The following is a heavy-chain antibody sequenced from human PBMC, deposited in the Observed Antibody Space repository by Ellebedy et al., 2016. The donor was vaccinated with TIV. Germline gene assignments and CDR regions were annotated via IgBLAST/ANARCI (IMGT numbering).Heavy chain of an antibody. Sequence: ASVKVSXXASGYMFKRFSISWVRQAPGQGLEWMGWINPNSGGTNYAQKFQGRVTMTRDTSISTAYMELSSLRSEDTAVYYCARVDGAIDYWGQGTLVTVSS. J-gene: IGHJ4*02. CDR1: GYMFKRFS. CDR2: INPNSGGT. CDR3: ARVDGAIDY. V-gene: IGHV1-2*02. D-gene: IGHD3-16*01.